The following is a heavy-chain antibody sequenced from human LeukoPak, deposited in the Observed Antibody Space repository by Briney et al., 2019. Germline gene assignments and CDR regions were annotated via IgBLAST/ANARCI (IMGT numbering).Heavy chain of an antibody. J-gene: IGHJ3*01. CDR2: MHYSGTS. V-gene: IGHV4-59*01. Sequence: SETLSLTCTVSGGSIGTYYWSWIRQPPGKGLEWIGFMHYSGTSNYNPYLKSRVTVSVDVSKRKFSLKLSSVTAADTAVYYCARESGPGVLQGSFEVWGQGTMVTVSS. D-gene: IGHD3-10*01. CDR1: GGSIGTYY. CDR3: ARESGPGVLQGSFEV.